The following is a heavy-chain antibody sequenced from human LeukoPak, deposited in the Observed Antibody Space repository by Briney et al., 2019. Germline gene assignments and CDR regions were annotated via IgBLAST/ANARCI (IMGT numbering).Heavy chain of an antibody. CDR1: GFTFSSYG. V-gene: IGHV3-30*02. J-gene: IGHJ4*02. CDR2: IRYDGSNK. D-gene: IGHD3-10*01. Sequence: GGSLRLSCAASGFTFSSYGMHWVRQAPGKGLEWVAFIRYDGSNKYYADSVKGRFTISRDNSKNTLYLQMNSLRVEDTAVYYCTREGINMIRGPKDYWGQGTLVTVSS. CDR3: TREGINMIRGPKDY.